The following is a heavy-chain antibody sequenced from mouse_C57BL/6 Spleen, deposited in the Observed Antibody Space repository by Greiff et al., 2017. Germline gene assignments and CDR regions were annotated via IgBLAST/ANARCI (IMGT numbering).Heavy chain of an antibody. D-gene: IGHD1-1*01. CDR2: INPSNGGT. V-gene: IGHV1-53*01. J-gene: IGHJ2*01. Sequence: QVQLQQPGTELVKPGASVKLSCKASGYTFTSYWMHWVKQRPGQGLEWIGNINPSNGGTNYNEKFKCKATLTVDNSSSTAYMQLSSLTSEDSAVYECAGVYGSRYDFEYWGKGTTLTVSS. CDR3: AGVYGSRYDFEY. CDR1: GYTFTSYW.